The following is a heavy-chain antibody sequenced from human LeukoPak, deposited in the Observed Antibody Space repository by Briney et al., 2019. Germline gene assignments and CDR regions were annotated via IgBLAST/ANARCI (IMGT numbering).Heavy chain of an antibody. V-gene: IGHV2-70*01. J-gene: IGHJ6*02. D-gene: IGHD3-3*01. CDR2: IDWDDDK. CDR1: GFSLSTSGMC. CDR3: ARIVAYDFWSGYYYYYYGMDV. Sequence: SGPALVNPTQTLTLTCTFSGFSLSTSGMCVSWIRQPPGKALEWLALIDWDDDKYYSTSLKTRLTISKDTSKNQVVLTMTNMDPVDTATYYCARIVAYDFWSGYYYYYYGMDVWGQGTTVTVSS.